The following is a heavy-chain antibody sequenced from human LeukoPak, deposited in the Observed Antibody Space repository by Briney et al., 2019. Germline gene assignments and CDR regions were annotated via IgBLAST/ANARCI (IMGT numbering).Heavy chain of an antibody. D-gene: IGHD6-19*01. CDR2: IYSGGST. Sequence: GGSLRLSCAASGFTVSSNYMSWVRQAPGKGLEWVSVIYSGGSTYYADSVKGRFTISRDNSKNTLYLQMNSLRAEDTAVYYCARGLPRVSGCDYWGQGTLVTGSS. J-gene: IGHJ4*02. CDR1: GFTVSSNY. V-gene: IGHV3-66*01. CDR3: ARGLPRVSGCDY.